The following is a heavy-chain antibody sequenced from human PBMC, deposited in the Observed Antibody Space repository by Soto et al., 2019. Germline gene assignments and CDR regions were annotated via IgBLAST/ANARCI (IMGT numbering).Heavy chain of an antibody. D-gene: IGHD6-6*01. CDR2: IYYTGTT. V-gene: IGHV4-31*03. CDR3: ARDAYNPDSSSRGGYYYYDMDV. Sequence: QVQLQESGPGLVKPSQTLSLTCTVSGGSISSGANYWSWVRQHPGKGLEWIGYIYYTGTTYYSPSLKSRLTISLDTSKNQFSLKQTSVTAADTAIYYCARDAYNPDSSSRGGYYYYDMDVWGQGTTVTVSS. CDR1: GGSISSGANY. J-gene: IGHJ6*02.